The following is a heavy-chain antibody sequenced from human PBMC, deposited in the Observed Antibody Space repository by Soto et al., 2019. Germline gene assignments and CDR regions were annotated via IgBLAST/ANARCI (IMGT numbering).Heavy chain of an antibody. D-gene: IGHD5-18*01. CDR3: ARDRGYSYGHLDY. J-gene: IGHJ4*02. CDR1: GFTFISYA. CDR2: ISYDGSNK. V-gene: IGHV3-30-3*01. Sequence: WGSLRLSCAASGFTFISYAIHFFRHSPGKGLEWVAVISYDGSNKYYADSVKGRFTISRDNSKNTLYLQMNSLRAEDTAVYYCARDRGYSYGHLDYWGQGTLVTVSS.